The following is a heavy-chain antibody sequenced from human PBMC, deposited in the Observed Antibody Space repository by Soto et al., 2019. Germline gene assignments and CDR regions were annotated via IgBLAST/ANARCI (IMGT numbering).Heavy chain of an antibody. CDR1: GFTFDDYG. CDR3: AKRSGYQEAAYLDY. Sequence: PGGSLRLSCTASGFTFDDYGMSWVRQAPGKGLEWVSGINWNGGSTGYADSVKGRFTISRDNSKNTLYLQMNSLRAEDTAVYYCAKRSGYQEAAYLDYWGQGTLVTVSS. J-gene: IGHJ4*02. CDR2: INWNGGST. D-gene: IGHD5-12*01. V-gene: IGHV3-20*04.